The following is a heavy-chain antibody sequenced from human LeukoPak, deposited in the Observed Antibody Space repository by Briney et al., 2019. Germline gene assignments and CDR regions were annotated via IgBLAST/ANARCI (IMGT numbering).Heavy chain of an antibody. CDR1: GYTFTGYY. CDR3: ARDTDYGGGSLDY. J-gene: IGHJ4*02. V-gene: IGHV1-2*06. CDR2: INPNSGGT. D-gene: IGHD4/OR15-4a*01. Sequence: GASVKVSCKASGYTFTGYYMHWVRQAPGQGLEWMGRINPNSGGTNYAQKFQGRVTMTRDTSISTAYMELSRLRSDDTAVYYCARDTDYGGGSLDYWGQGTLVTVSS.